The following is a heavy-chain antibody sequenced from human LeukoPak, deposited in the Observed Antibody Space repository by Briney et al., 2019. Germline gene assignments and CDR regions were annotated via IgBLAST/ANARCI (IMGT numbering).Heavy chain of an antibody. CDR3: TRGSYDFWSGYYWFDY. D-gene: IGHD3-3*01. J-gene: IGHJ4*02. Sequence: GGSRRLSCAASGFTFSSYGMHWVRQAPGKGLEWVGFIRSKAYGGTTEYAASVKGRFTISRDDSKSIAYLQMNSLKTEDTAVCYCTRGSYDFWSGYYWFDYWGQGTLVTVSS. V-gene: IGHV3-49*04. CDR2: IRSKAYGGTT. CDR1: GFTFSSYG.